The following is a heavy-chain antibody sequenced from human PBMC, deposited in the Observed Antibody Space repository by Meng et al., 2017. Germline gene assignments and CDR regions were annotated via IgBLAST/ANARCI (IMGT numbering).Heavy chain of an antibody. CDR3: ARDEDISAAGYLLGDF. Sequence: QGQLVRAGAWWSKPGSSVKVSCKASGYTFAAYWIRWVRQAPGQGLEWMGRIDPKSDNTHYAQKFQGRVTMTRDTSISTAYMELSGLRSDDTAVYYCARDEDISAAGYLLGDFWGQGTLVTVSS. V-gene: IGHV1-2*06. CDR2: IDPKSDNT. J-gene: IGHJ4*02. CDR1: GYTFAAYW. D-gene: IGHD6-13*01.